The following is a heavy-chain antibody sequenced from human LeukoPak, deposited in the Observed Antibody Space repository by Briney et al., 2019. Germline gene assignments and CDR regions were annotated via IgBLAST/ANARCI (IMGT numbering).Heavy chain of an antibody. V-gene: IGHV4-39*01. CDR3: ARLTALAGHRGAFDI. Sequence: SETLSLTCNVSGGSIGGHTFYWDWIRQPPGKGLEWIATIHYNGNTFYNPSLKSRVAISIDMSKSQFSLHLSSVTAADTATYYCARLTALAGHRGAFDIWGPGTMVTVSS. CDR2: IHYNGNT. D-gene: IGHD6-19*01. J-gene: IGHJ3*02. CDR1: GGSIGGHTFY.